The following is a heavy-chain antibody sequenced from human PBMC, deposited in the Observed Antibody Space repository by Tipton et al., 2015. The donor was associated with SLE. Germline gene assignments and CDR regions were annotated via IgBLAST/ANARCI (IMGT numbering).Heavy chain of an antibody. V-gene: IGHV4-39*07. CDR2: IYYSGTT. CDR1: GGSINSSSDL. Sequence: LRLSCTVSGGSINSSSDLWGWIRQPPGKGLEWIGNIYYSGTTHYNPSLKSRVTMSIDTSKNQFSLNLSSVTAADTALYYCARGWIVGPTSSFDIWGQGTMVTVSS. D-gene: IGHD1-26*01. J-gene: IGHJ3*02. CDR3: ARGWIVGPTSSFDI.